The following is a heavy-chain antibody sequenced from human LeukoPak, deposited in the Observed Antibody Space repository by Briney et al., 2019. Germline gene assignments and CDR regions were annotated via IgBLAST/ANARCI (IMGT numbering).Heavy chain of an antibody. V-gene: IGHV3-23*01. J-gene: IGHJ5*02. Sequence: GGSLRLSCAASGFTFSAYMNWIRQAPGKRLQWVSTINASGGNTYYADSVRGRFTISRDNSKDTLYLQLNSLTAEDTAIYYCAKPIIGGLAVSADWFDPWGQGTLVTVSS. D-gene: IGHD6-19*01. CDR3: AKPIIGGLAVSADWFDP. CDR2: INASGGNT. CDR1: GFTFSAY.